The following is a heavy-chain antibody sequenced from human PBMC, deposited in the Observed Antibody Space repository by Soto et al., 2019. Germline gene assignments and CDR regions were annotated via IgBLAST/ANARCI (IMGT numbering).Heavy chain of an antibody. CDR1: GYTFTSYD. Sequence: QVQLVQSGAEVKKPGASVKVSCKASGYTFTSYDINWVRQATGQGLEWMGWRNPNSGNTGYAQKFQGRITMTRNTSISTAYMELSSLRSEDTAVYYCARGRGSCSSTSCSNWFDPWGQGTLVTVSS. CDR2: RNPNSGNT. CDR3: ARGRGSCSSTSCSNWFDP. J-gene: IGHJ5*02. D-gene: IGHD2-2*01. V-gene: IGHV1-8*01.